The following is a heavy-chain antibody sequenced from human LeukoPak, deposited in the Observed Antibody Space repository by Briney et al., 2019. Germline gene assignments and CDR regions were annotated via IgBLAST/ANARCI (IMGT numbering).Heavy chain of an antibody. D-gene: IGHD4-17*01. CDR1: GGSFSGYY. J-gene: IGHJ4*02. V-gene: IGHV4-34*01. CDR3: ARRDDYGAYYFDY. Sequence: PSETLSLTCAVYGGSFSGYYWSWIRQPPGKGLEWIGEINHSGSTNYNPSLKSRVTISVDTSKNQFSLKLSSVTAADTAVYYCARRDDYGAYYFDYWGQGILVTVSS. CDR2: INHSGST.